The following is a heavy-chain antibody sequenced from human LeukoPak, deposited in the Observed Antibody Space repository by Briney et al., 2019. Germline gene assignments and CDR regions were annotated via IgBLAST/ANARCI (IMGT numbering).Heavy chain of an antibody. CDR2: IDFSGTT. V-gene: IGHV4-59*08. D-gene: IGHD3-22*01. CDR1: GGSITTYY. Sequence: SETLSLTCTVSGGSITTYYWSWSRQPPGKGLDWIGYIDFSGTTNYIPSLKSRATMSLDTSKSQISLKLSSVTAADTAVYYCARRLYFYDSSGYYYHAFDIWGQGTMVTVSS. CDR3: ARRLYFYDSSGYYYHAFDI. J-gene: IGHJ3*02.